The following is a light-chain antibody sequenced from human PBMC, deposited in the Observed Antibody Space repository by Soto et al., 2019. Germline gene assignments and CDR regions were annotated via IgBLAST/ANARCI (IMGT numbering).Light chain of an antibody. CDR1: QSVSSSY. CDR3: RQFGSSLYT. CDR2: GAF. V-gene: IGKV3-20*01. J-gene: IGKJ2*01. Sequence: ILLTQSPGTLSLSPGERATLSCRASQSVSSSYLAWSQQKPGQAPRLLIYGAFTRDTGIPARFCGTGAGAACTRPISSLQSEDVLVDYCRQFGSSLYTFGQGTKVDI.